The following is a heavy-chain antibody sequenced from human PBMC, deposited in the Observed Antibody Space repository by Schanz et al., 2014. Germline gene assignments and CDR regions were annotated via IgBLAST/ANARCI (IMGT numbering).Heavy chain of an antibody. J-gene: IGHJ4*02. Sequence: QVQVVQSGAEVKEPGSSVKVSCKTSGVTFSNHPLSWIRQAPGQGLEWMGSIVPTFGTVNYGQNFQARVTSAADRATGTTYMDRSSLTSDDAAVYFCAREGGNGDYCGHYWGQGSLVAVSS. CDR2: IVPTFGTV. CDR1: GVTFSNHP. V-gene: IGHV1-69*08. CDR3: AREGGNGDYCGHY. D-gene: IGHD3-16*01.